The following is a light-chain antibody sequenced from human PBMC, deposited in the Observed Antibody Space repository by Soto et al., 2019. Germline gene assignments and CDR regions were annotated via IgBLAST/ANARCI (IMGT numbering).Light chain of an antibody. J-gene: IGLJ2*01. V-gene: IGLV4-69*01. CDR3: QTWGTGIPV. Sequence: QSVLTQSPSASASLGASVKLTCTLSSGHSSYAIAWHQQQQEKGPRYLMKLNSDGSHNKGDGIPDRFSGSSSGAARDLTIASLPPDDAADYYCQTWGTGIPVFGGGTKLTVL. CDR2: LNSDGSH. CDR1: SGHSSYA.